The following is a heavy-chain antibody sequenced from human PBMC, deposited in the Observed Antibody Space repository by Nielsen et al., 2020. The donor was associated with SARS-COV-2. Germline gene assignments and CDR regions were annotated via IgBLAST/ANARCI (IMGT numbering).Heavy chain of an antibody. CDR2: IYPGDSDI. D-gene: IGHD2-21*01. CDR3: ARLGVIDHTAEN. J-gene: IGHJ4*02. V-gene: IGHV5-51*01. Sequence: GESLKISCKGSGYTFTNYWIGWVSQMPGKGLEWMGIIYPGDSDIKYSPSFQGQVTISADKSITTAYLQWSSLKASDTAMYFCARLGVIDHTAENWGQGTLVTVSS. CDR1: GYTFTNYW.